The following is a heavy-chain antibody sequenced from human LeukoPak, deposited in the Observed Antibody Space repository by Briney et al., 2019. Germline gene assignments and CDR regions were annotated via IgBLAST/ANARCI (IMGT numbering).Heavy chain of an antibody. Sequence: SVKVSCKASGGTFSSYAISWVRQAPGQGLECMGGITPICGTANYAQKFQGRVTITADESTSTAYMELSSLRSEDTAVYYCARDRWVIVPAAIGDYYYYYYMDVRGKGTTVTVSS. J-gene: IGHJ6*03. V-gene: IGHV1-69*13. CDR3: ARDRWVIVPAAIGDYYYYYYMDV. CDR1: GGTFSSYA. CDR2: ITPICGTA. D-gene: IGHD2-2*02.